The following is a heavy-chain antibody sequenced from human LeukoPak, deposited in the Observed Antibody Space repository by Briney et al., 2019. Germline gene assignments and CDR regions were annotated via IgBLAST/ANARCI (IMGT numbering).Heavy chain of an antibody. CDR3: ARILGRYYYYYMDV. Sequence: GASVTVSFKSSVYTFTIYDINWVRQAPGQGLEWMGWMNPNSGNTGYARKFQGRVTMTRNTPISTAYMELSSLRSEDTAVYYCARILGRYYYYYMDVWGKGTTVTVSS. CDR1: VYTFTIYD. V-gene: IGHV1-8*01. CDR2: MNPNSGNT. D-gene: IGHD2-15*01. J-gene: IGHJ6*03.